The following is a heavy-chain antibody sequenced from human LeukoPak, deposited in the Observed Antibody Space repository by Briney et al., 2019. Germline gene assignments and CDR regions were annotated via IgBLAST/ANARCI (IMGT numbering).Heavy chain of an antibody. CDR2: INPSGGST. V-gene: IGHV1-46*01. D-gene: IGHD5-18*01. CDR3: ARATSPVDTAMVFDY. Sequence: ASVKVSCKASGYTFTSYYMHWVRQAPGQGLEWMGIINPSGGSTSYAQKFQGRVTMTREMSTSTVYMELSSLRSEDTAVYYCARATSPVDTAMVFDYWGQGTLVTVSS. J-gene: IGHJ4*02. CDR1: GYTFTSYY.